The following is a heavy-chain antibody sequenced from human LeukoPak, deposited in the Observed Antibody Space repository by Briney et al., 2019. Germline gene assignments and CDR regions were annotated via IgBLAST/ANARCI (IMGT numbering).Heavy chain of an antibody. V-gene: IGHV1-2*02. CDR3: AHVIAVAGTTTDAFDI. D-gene: IGHD6-19*01. Sequence: ASVKVSCKASVYTFTGYYMHWVRQAPGQGLEWMGWINPNSGGTNYAQKFQGRVTMTRDTSISTAYMELSRLRSDDTAVYYCAHVIAVAGTTTDAFDIWGQGTMVTVSS. CDR2: INPNSGGT. J-gene: IGHJ3*02. CDR1: VYTFTGYY.